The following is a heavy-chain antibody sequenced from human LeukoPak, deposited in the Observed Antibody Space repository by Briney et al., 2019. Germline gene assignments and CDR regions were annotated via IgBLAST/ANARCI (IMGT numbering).Heavy chain of an antibody. CDR3: ARVSGSYFSSDAFDI. Sequence: PSETLSLTCTVSGGSISSYYWSWIRQPPGKELEWIGYIYYSGSTNYNPSLKSRVTISVDTSKNQFSLKLSSVTAADTAVYYCARVSGSYFSSDAFDIWGQGTMVTVSS. J-gene: IGHJ3*02. V-gene: IGHV4-59*01. CDR1: GGSISSYY. CDR2: IYYSGST. D-gene: IGHD1-26*01.